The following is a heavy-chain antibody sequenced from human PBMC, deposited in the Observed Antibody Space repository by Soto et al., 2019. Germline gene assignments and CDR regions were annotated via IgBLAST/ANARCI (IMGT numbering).Heavy chain of an antibody. Sequence: SQTLSLTCAISGDSVSSTSTAWSWIRQSPSRGLEWLGRTYYRSNWYTDYAVSVKSRITISPDTSKNQFSLQLNSVTPEDTAVYYCVRDRYSSSGWFDPWGQGTPVTVSS. CDR1: GDSVSSTSTA. V-gene: IGHV6-1*01. CDR2: TYYRSNWYT. J-gene: IGHJ5*02. D-gene: IGHD3-10*01. CDR3: VRDRYSSSGWFDP.